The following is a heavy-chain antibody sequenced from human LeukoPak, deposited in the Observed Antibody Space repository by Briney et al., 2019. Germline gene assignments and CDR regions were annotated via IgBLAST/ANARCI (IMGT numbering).Heavy chain of an antibody. V-gene: IGHV7-4-1*02. D-gene: IGHD2-21*02. CDR3: VRDYCGGDCHFDY. CDR1: GYTFSIYA. J-gene: IGHJ4*02. Sequence: ASVKVSCKASGYTFSIYAMNWVRQAPGQGLEWMGWIDPNTGNPTYAQGFTGRFVFSVDTSVTTAYLQISSLKAEDTVVYYCVRDYCGGDCHFDYWGQGTLVTVSS. CDR2: IDPNTGNP.